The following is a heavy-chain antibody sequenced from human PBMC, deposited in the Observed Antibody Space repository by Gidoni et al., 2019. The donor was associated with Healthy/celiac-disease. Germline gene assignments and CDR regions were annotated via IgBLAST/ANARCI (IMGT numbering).Heavy chain of an antibody. Sequence: EVQPLASGGGLVQPGGSLRLSCASSGFTFSSYAMSWVRQAPGKGLEWVSAISGSGGSTYYADSVKGRFTISRDNSKNTLYLQMNSLRAEDTAVYYCAKGSVVVVAADYYGMDVWGQGTTVTVSS. CDR2: ISGSGGST. D-gene: IGHD2-15*01. V-gene: IGHV3-23*01. CDR1: GFTFSSYA. J-gene: IGHJ6*02. CDR3: AKGSVVVVAADYYGMDV.